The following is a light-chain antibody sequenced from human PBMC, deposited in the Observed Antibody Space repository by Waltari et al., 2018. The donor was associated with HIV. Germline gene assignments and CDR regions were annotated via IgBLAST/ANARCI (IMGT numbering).Light chain of an antibody. Sequence: QSVLTQPTSASGTPGQRVTISCSVSRSNIGSNTVSWYQQLPGTAPKLLIYSNNQRPSGVPDRFSGSKSGTSASLAISGLQSEDEADYYCAAWDDSLNGWVFGGGTKLTVL. J-gene: IGLJ3*02. V-gene: IGLV1-44*01. CDR3: AAWDDSLNGWV. CDR1: RSNIGSNT. CDR2: SNN.